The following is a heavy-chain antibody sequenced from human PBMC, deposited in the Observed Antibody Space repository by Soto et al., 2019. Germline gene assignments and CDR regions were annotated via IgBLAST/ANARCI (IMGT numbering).Heavy chain of an antibody. CDR1: GFTFSTYA. CDR2: ISDSGGST. J-gene: IGHJ4*02. V-gene: IGHV3-23*01. D-gene: IGHD5-12*01. Sequence: EVQLLESGGGLVQPGGSLRLSCAASGFTFSTYAMSWVRQAPGKGLEWVSAISDSGGSTYYADSVKGRFTISRDNSKNTLYVQMNSLRAEDADVYYFAKDKWLRVRSDCWGQGTLVTVFS. CDR3: AKDKWLRVRSDC.